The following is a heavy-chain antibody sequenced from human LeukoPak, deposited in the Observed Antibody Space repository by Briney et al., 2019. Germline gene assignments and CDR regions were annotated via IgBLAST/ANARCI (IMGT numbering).Heavy chain of an antibody. V-gene: IGHV5-51*01. CDR3: ARRGMYYYDSSGGLDY. CDR2: IYPGDSDT. J-gene: IGHJ4*02. D-gene: IGHD3-22*01. Sequence: GESLKISCKGSGYRFTSYWIGWVRQMPGKGLEWMGIIYPGDSDTRYSPSFQGQVTISADKSISTAYLQWSSLKASDTAMYYCARRGMYYYDSSGGLDYWGQGTLVTVSS. CDR1: GYRFTSYW.